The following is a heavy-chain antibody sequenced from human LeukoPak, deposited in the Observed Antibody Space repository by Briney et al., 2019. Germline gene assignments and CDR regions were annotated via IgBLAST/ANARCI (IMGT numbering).Heavy chain of an antibody. CDR1: GFTFSSYA. CDR3: ARGKGYYDSSGSPFDF. J-gene: IGHJ4*02. V-gene: IGHV3-30-3*01. D-gene: IGHD3-22*01. CDR2: ISYDGSNK. Sequence: PGGSLRLSCAASGFTFSSYAMHWVRQAPGKGLEWVAVISYDGSNKYYADSVKGRFTISRDNSKNTLYPQMNSLRAEDTAVYYCARGKGYYDSSGSPFDFWGQGARVTVSS.